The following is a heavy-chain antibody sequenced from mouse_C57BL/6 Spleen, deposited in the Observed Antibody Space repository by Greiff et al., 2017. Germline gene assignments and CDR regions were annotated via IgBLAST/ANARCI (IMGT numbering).Heavy chain of an antibody. J-gene: IGHJ4*01. Sequence: VQLQQPGAELVKPGASVKLSCKASGYTFTSYWMQWVKQRPGQGLEWIGEIDPSDSYTNYNQKFKGKATLTVDTSSSTAYMQLSSLTSEDSAVYYCARLNDSGSSSNWGQGTSVTVSS. CDR1: GYTFTSYW. D-gene: IGHD1-1*01. CDR3: ARLNDSGSSSN. CDR2: IDPSDSYT. V-gene: IGHV1-50*01.